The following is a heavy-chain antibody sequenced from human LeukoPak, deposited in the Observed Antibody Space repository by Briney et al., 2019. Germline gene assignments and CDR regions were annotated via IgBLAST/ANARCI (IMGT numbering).Heavy chain of an antibody. J-gene: IGHJ4*02. CDR2: VSGSGGNT. Sequence: PGGSLRLSCAASGFTFTNSAMTWVRQAPGKGLEWVSTVSGSGGNTYYADSVKGRFTISRDNSKNTLYLQMNSLRAEDTAVYYCAKLTTVTYFDYWGQGTLVTVSS. CDR1: GFTFTNSA. D-gene: IGHD4-17*01. V-gene: IGHV3-23*01. CDR3: AKLTTVTYFDY.